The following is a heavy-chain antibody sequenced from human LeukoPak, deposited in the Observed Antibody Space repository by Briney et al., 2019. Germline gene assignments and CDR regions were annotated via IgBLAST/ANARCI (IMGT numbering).Heavy chain of an antibody. CDR3: AKARYCNSGTCYSGLDFDY. CDR1: GFTFSSYA. J-gene: IGHJ4*02. D-gene: IGHD2-15*01. CDR2: ISGGGGSA. Sequence: SGGSLRLSCATSGFTFSSYAMSWVRQAPGKGLEWVSAISGGGGSAFYADSVKGRFTISRDKSKNTLYLQMNSLRAEDTAVYYCAKARYCNSGTCYSGLDFDYWGQGTLVTVSS. V-gene: IGHV3-23*01.